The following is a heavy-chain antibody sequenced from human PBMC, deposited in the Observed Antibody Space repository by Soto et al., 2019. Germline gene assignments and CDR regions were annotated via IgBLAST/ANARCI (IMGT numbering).Heavy chain of an antibody. CDR2: TYYRSKWSN. CDR3: ARYPAFCSNGINCPPGP. CDR1: GESVSSNSAV. D-gene: IGHD2-8*01. J-gene: IGHJ5*02. Sequence: PSQTLSLTCAISGESVSSNSAVWNWIRQSPSRGLEWLGRTYYRSKWSNDYAVSVKSRITINPDTSKNQFYLNLTSMTAADTAIYYCARYPAFCSNGINCPPGPWGQGTQVTVSS. V-gene: IGHV6-1*01.